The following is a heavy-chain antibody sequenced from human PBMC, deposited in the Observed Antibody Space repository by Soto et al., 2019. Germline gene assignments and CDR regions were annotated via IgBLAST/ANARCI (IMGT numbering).Heavy chain of an antibody. D-gene: IGHD2-8*01. V-gene: IGHV4-39*01. CDR3: ARLLICSNGVYYKTNNWFDP. J-gene: IGHJ5*02. Sequence: PPGKGLEWIGSIYYSGSTYYNPSLKSRVTISVDTSKNQFSLKLSSVTAADTAVYYCARLLICSNGVYYKTNNWFDPWGQRTLVSVSS. CDR2: IYYSGST.